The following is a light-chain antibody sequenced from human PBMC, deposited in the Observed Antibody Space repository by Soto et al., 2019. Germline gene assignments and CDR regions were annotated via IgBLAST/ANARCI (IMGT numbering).Light chain of an antibody. CDR1: SGDVGGYNY. Sequence: QSALAQPASVSGSHGQSITISCTGTSGDVGGYNYVSWYQQHPGKAPKLMIYDVSNRPSGVSNRFSGSKSGNTASLTISGLQAEDEADYYCSSYTSSSTYVFGTGTKLTVL. V-gene: IGLV2-14*01. CDR3: SSYTSSSTYV. CDR2: DVS. J-gene: IGLJ1*01.